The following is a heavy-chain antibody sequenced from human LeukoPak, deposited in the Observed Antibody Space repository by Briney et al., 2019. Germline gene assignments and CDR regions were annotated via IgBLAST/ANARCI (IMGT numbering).Heavy chain of an antibody. D-gene: IGHD6-19*01. CDR2: IYTSGST. Sequence: PSETLSLTCTVSGGSISSGSYYWSWIRQPAGKGLEWIGRIYTSGSTNYNPSLKSRVTISVDTSKNQFSLKLSSVTAADTAVYYCARGSSGWYGAPYAFDIWGQGTMVTVSS. V-gene: IGHV4-61*02. J-gene: IGHJ3*02. CDR3: ARGSSGWYGAPYAFDI. CDR1: GGSISSGSYY.